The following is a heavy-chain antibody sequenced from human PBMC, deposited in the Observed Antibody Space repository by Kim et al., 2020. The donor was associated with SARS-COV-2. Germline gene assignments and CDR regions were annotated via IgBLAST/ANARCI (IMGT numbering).Heavy chain of an antibody. Sequence: YAQKFQGRVTITADESTSTAYMELGSLRSEDTAVYYCARAEEVPAAAIDYWGQGTLVTVSS. CDR3: ARAEEVPAAAIDY. J-gene: IGHJ4*02. V-gene: IGHV1-69*01. D-gene: IGHD2-2*01.